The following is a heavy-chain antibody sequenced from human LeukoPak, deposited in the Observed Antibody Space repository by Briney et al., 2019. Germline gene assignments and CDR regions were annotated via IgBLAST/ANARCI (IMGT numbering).Heavy chain of an antibody. CDR2: ISSSSSYI. D-gene: IGHD2-15*01. CDR1: GFTFISYS. J-gene: IGHJ4*02. V-gene: IGHV3-21*01. CDR3: ARDPALVAATPYYFDY. Sequence: GGSLRLSCAASGFTFISYSMNLVRQAPGKGLGLGSSISSSSSYIYYADSVKGRFTISRDNAKNSLYLQMNSLRAEDTAVYYCARDPALVAATPYYFDYWGQGTLVTVSS.